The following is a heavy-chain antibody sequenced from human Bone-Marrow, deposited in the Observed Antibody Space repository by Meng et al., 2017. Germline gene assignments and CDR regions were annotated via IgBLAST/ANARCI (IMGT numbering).Heavy chain of an antibody. CDR3: ARPAPGRAVAASHDAFDI. CDR1: GGTFSSYA. J-gene: IGHJ3*02. D-gene: IGHD6-19*01. CDR2: IILIFGTA. Sequence: SVKVSCKASGGTFSSYAISWVRQAPGQGLEWMGGIILIFGTANYAQKFQGRVTITADESTSTAYMELSSLRSEDTAVYYCARPAPGRAVAASHDAFDIWGQGTMVTVSS. V-gene: IGHV1-69*13.